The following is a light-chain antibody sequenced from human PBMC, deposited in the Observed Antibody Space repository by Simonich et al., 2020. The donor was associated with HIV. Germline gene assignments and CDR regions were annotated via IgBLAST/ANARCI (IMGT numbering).Light chain of an antibody. Sequence: DIVMTQSPLSLPVTPGEPASIPRSSRQSLLHGNVYNSSAWSLQQPGQAPQLLIYLGSTRAAGVPDRFSGSGSGTDFTLKISRVEAEDVGVYYCMQALQTPRTFGLGTKVEIK. V-gene: IGKV2-28*01. J-gene: IGKJ1*01. CDR1: QSLLHGNVYNS. CDR2: LGS. CDR3: MQALQTPRT.